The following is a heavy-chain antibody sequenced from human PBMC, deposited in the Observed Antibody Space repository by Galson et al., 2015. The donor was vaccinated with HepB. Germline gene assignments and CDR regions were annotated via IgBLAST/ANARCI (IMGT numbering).Heavy chain of an antibody. CDR3: ASNYGYGIRAKYWYFDL. Sequence: QSGAEVKRPGESLKISCKGSGYSFTSYWIGWVRQMPGKGLEWMGIIYPGDSDTRYSPSFQGQVTISADKSISTAYLQWSSLKASDTAMYYCASNYGYGIRAKYWYFDLWGRGTLVTVSS. J-gene: IGHJ2*01. CDR1: GYSFTSYW. D-gene: IGHD5-18*01. CDR2: IYPGDSDT. V-gene: IGHV5-51*01.